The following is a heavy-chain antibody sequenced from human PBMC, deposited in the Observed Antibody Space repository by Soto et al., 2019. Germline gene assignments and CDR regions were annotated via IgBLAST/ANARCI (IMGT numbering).Heavy chain of an antibody. CDR2: IWYDGSNK. CDR3: AREGAPFNLVVAPLKN. J-gene: IGHJ4*02. D-gene: IGHD3-22*01. V-gene: IGHV3-33*01. Sequence: GGSLRLSCAASGFTFSSYGMHWVRQAPGKGLEWVAVIWYDGSNKYYADSVKGRFTISRDNSKNTLYLQMNSLRAEDTAVYYCAREGAPFNLVVAPLKNWGQGTLVTVSS. CDR1: GFTFSSYG.